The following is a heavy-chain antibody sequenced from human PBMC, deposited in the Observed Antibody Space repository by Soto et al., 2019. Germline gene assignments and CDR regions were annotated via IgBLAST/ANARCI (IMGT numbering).Heavy chain of an antibody. CDR3: AREGGIAVAGSPNWFDP. Sequence: ASVKVSCKASVYTFTGYYMHWVRQAPGQGLEWMGWINPNSGGTNYAQKFQGWVTMTRDTSISTAYMELSRLRSDDTAVYYCAREGGIAVAGSPNWFDPWGQGTLVTVSS. D-gene: IGHD6-19*01. V-gene: IGHV1-2*04. J-gene: IGHJ5*02. CDR1: VYTFTGYY. CDR2: INPNSGGT.